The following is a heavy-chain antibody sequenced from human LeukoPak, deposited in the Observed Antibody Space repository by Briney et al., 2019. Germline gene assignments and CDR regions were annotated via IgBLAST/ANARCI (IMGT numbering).Heavy chain of an antibody. D-gene: IGHD4-23*01. CDR3: ARDAGYGGNSDY. J-gene: IGHJ4*02. CDR2: INKDGSDK. CDR1: GFTFNMYW. Sequence: GGSLRLSCAASGFTFNMYWMTWVRQAPGKGLESVAYINKDGSDKYYVDSVKGRFTVSRDNAKNSLYLQMNSMRAEDTAVYYCARDAGYGGNSDYWGQGTLVTVSS. V-gene: IGHV3-7*01.